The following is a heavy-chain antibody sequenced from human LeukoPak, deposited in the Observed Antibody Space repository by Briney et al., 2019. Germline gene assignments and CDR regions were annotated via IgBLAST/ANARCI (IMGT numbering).Heavy chain of an antibody. J-gene: IGHJ3*01. D-gene: IGHD6-25*01. CDR3: ARDDSRRPASFDL. CDR1: GGSISDYY. V-gene: IGHV4-59*01. Sequence: SETLSLTCSLSGGSISDYYWSWLRQPPGKGLVWLGYLYYSGSTNYSPSLESRVTISLGKSNNQFSPNLSSMTAADPAVYYCARDDSRRPASFDLWGHGPMVSVSS. CDR2: LYYSGST.